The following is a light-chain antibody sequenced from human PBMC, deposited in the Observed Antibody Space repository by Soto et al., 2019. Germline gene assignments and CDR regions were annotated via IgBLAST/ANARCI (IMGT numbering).Light chain of an antibody. CDR1: SSNFGSNT. Sequence: QSVLTQPPSASGTPGQTVAISCSGSSSNFGSNTVNWYQQFPGTAPKLLIYGNNQRPSGVPDRFSGSKSDTSASLAISGLLSEDESDYYCAAWADSLNGWVFGGGTKLTVL. J-gene: IGLJ3*02. CDR3: AAWADSLNGWV. CDR2: GNN. V-gene: IGLV1-44*01.